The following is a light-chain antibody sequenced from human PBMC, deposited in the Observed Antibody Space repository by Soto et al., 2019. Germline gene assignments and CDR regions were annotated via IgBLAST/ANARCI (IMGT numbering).Light chain of an antibody. CDR1: GYD. CDR2: GNS. J-gene: IGLJ1*01. Sequence: GYDVHWYQQLPGTASKLLINGNSNRPTGVPDRFSGSKSGTSASLAITWLQAEDEADYYCQSYDSSLSVYVFGTGTKVTVL. V-gene: IGLV1-40*01. CDR3: QSYDSSLSVYV.